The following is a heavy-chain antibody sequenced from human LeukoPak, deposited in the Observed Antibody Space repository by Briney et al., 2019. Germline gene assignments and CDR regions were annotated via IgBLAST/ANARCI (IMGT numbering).Heavy chain of an antibody. CDR3: ARSLRLLRFLEWLLSPFDY. CDR1: GFTFSSYS. V-gene: IGHV3-21*01. CDR2: ISSSSSYI. D-gene: IGHD3-3*01. J-gene: IGHJ4*02. Sequence: GGSLRLSCAASGFTFSSYSMNWVRQAPGNGLEWVLSISSSSSYIYYADSVKGRFTISRDNTKDSLYLQMNSLRAEDTAVYYCARSLRLLRFLEWLLSPFDYWGQGTLVTVSS.